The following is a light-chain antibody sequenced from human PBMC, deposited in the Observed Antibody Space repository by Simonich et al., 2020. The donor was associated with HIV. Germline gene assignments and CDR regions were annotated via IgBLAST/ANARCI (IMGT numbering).Light chain of an antibody. CDR3: ETWDSNTWV. CDR1: SGHSSYI. CDR2: LEGSGSY. J-gene: IGLJ3*02. V-gene: IGLV4-60*03. Sequence: QPVLTQSSSASASLGSSVKLTCTLSSGHSSYIIAWHQQQPGKAPRYLMKLEGSGSYNKRSGVPDRFSGSSSGADRYLTISNLQSEDEADYYCETWDSNTWVFGGGTKLTVL.